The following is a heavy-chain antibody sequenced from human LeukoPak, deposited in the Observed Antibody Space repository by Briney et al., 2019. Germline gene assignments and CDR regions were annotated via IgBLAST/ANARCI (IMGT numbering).Heavy chain of an antibody. D-gene: IGHD5-12*01. Sequence: SVKVSCKASGGTFSSYAISWVRQAPGQGLEWMGGIIPIFGTANYAQKFQGRVTITADKSTSTAYMELSSLRSEDTAVYYCARVWSGYDSTNDAFDIWGQGTMVTVSS. CDR2: IIPIFGTA. CDR3: ARVWSGYDSTNDAFDI. CDR1: GGTFSSYA. J-gene: IGHJ3*02. V-gene: IGHV1-69*06.